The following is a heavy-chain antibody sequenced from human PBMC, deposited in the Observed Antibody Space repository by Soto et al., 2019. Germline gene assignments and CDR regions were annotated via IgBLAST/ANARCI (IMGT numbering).Heavy chain of an antibody. CDR2: IYPGDSDT. V-gene: IGHV5-51*01. Sequence: ETLSLTCTVSGGSISSYYWSRIRQPPGKGLEWMGIIYPGDSDTRYSPSFQGQVTISADKSISTAYLQWSSLKASDTAMYYCARPGTVVGATPDDAFDIWGQGTMVTVSS. J-gene: IGHJ3*02. CDR3: ARPGTVVGATPDDAFDI. CDR1: GGSISSYY. D-gene: IGHD1-26*01.